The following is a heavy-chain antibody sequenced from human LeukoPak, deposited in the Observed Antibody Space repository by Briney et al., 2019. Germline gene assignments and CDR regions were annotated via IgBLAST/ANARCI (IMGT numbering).Heavy chain of an antibody. V-gene: IGHV4-34*01. J-gene: IGHJ6*02. D-gene: IGHD1-1*01. CDR1: GGSFSGYY. Sequence: SETLSLTCAVYGGSFSGYYWSWIRQPPGKGLEWIGEINHSGSTNYNPSLKSRVTISVDTSKNQFSLKLSSVTAADTAVYYCARDRGTDYYYYYGMDVWGQGTTVTVSS. CDR2: INHSGST. CDR3: ARDRGTDYYYYYGMDV.